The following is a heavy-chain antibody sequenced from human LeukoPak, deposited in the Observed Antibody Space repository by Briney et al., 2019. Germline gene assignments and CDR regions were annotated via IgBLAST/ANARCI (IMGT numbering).Heavy chain of an antibody. CDR2: INPNSGGA. CDR1: GYIFSGYY. D-gene: IGHD2-8*01. V-gene: IGHV1-2*02. J-gene: IGHJ5*02. Sequence: ASVKVSCKASGYIFSGYYMHWLRQAPGQGLEGMGWINPNSGGADYAQKFQGRVTMTRDTSISTAYMALSRLRSDDTAVYYCARDPGVSDNWFDPWGQGTLVTVSS. CDR3: ARDPGVSDNWFDP.